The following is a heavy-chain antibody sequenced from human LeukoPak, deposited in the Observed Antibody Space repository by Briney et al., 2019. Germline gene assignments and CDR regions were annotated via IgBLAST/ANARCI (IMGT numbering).Heavy chain of an antibody. CDR1: GFTFSSYG. Sequence: GGSLRLSCAASGFTFSSYGMHWVRQAPGKGLEWVAFIRYDGSNKYYADSVKGRFTISRDNSKNTLYLQMNGLRAEDMAVYYCAKEMDVVVVVATANWGQGTLVTVSS. V-gene: IGHV3-30*02. CDR3: AKEMDVVVVVATAN. CDR2: IRYDGSNK. D-gene: IGHD2-15*01. J-gene: IGHJ4*02.